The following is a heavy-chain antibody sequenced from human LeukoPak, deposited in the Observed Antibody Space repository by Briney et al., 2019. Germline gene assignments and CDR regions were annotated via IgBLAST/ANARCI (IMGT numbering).Heavy chain of an antibody. CDR3: ARVRGSGWLEDWYFDL. CDR2: ISPGGGTT. Sequence: GGSLRLSCAVSGFAFGSEAMSWVRQSPARGLEWVASISPGGGTTYYADYVKGRFTISRDNSKNSLFVQMNSLRAEDTAVYYCARVRGSGWLEDWYFDLWGRGTLVTVSS. V-gene: IGHV3-23*01. CDR1: GFAFGSEA. J-gene: IGHJ2*01. D-gene: IGHD6-19*01.